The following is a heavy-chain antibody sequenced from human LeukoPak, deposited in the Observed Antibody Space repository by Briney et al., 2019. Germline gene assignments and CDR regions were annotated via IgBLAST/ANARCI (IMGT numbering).Heavy chain of an antibody. D-gene: IGHD2-15*01. CDR2: IYSGGST. V-gene: IGHV3-66*01. Sequence: GGSLRLSCAASGFTVSSNYMSWVCQAPGKGLEWVSVIYSGGSTYYADSVKGRFTISRDNSKNTLYLQMNSLRAEDTAVYYCARIPCSGGSCYLYYYGMDVWGQGTTVTVSS. J-gene: IGHJ6*02. CDR3: ARIPCSGGSCYLYYYGMDV. CDR1: GFTVSSNY.